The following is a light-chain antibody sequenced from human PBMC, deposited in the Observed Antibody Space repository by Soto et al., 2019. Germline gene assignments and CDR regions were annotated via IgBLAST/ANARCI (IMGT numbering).Light chain of an antibody. CDR2: LNSDGSH. CDR1: SGHSSYA. CDR3: QTWGTGIGV. Sequence: QPVLTQSPSASASLGASVKLTCTLSSGHSSYAIAWHQQQPEKGPRYLMKLNSDGSHSKGDGIPDRFSGSSSGAERYLTISSLQSEDEADYYRQTWGTGIGVFGGGTKLTVL. J-gene: IGLJ3*02. V-gene: IGLV4-69*01.